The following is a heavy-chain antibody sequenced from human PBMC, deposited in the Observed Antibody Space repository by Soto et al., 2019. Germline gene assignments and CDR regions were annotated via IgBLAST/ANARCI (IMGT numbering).Heavy chain of an antibody. Sequence: SVEVCCEACGYSFAGYYMHWVRQAPGQGLEWMGWINPNSGGTNYAQKFQGWVTMTRDTSISTAYMELSRLRSDDTAVYYCARAHCGGDCYSGVDYWGQGTLVTVSS. J-gene: IGHJ4*02. V-gene: IGHV1-2*04. D-gene: IGHD2-21*02. CDR3: ARAHCGGDCYSGVDY. CDR2: INPNSGGT. CDR1: GYSFAGYY.